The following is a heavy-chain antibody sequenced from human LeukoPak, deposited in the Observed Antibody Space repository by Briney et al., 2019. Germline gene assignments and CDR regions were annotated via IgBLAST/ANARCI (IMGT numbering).Heavy chain of an antibody. CDR2: IYYSGST. CDR3: ARGLGVNTDGTDY. J-gene: IGHJ4*02. CDR1: GGSISSSSYY. Sequence: PSETLSLTCTVSGGSISSSSYYWGWIRQPPGKGLEWIGSIYYSGSTYYNPSLKSRVTISVDTSKNQFSLKLSSVTAADTAVYYCARGLGVNTDGTDYWGQGTLVTVSS. D-gene: IGHD3-16*01. V-gene: IGHV4-39*07.